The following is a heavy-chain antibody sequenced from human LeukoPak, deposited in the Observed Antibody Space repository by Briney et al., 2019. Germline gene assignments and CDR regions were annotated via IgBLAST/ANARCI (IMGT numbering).Heavy chain of an antibody. J-gene: IGHJ4*02. CDR2: FDPEDGET. Sequence: GASVKVSCKVSGYTLTELSMHWVRQAPGKGLEWMGGFDPEDGETIYAQKFQGRVTMTEDTSTDTAYMELSSVRSEDTAVYYCATCGAIVATGDYWGQGTLVTVSS. CDR1: GYTLTELS. D-gene: IGHD5-12*01. CDR3: ATCGAIVATGDY. V-gene: IGHV1-24*01.